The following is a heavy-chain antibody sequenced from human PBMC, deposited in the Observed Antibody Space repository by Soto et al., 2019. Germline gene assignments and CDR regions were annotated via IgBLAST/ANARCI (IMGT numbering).Heavy chain of an antibody. D-gene: IGHD6-19*01. J-gene: IGHJ4*02. V-gene: IGHV3-30*18. CDR2: ISYDGSNK. CDR1: GFTFISYG. Sequence: GGSLRLSCAASGFTFISYGMHWVRQAPGKGLEWVAVISYDGSNKYYADSVKGRFTISRDNSKNTLYLQMNSLRAEDTAVYYCAKDQWLVLSYFDYWGEGTLVTVSS. CDR3: AKDQWLVLSYFDY.